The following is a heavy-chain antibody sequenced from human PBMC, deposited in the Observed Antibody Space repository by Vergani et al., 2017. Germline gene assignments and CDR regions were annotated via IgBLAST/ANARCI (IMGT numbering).Heavy chain of an antibody. Sequence: EVQLLESGGGLVQPGGSLRLSCAASGFTFSSYAMSWVRQAPGKGLEWVSVISGSGGSTYYADSVKGRFTISRDNSKNTLYLQMNSLRAEDTAVYYCAKSWTYYYDSSGRGYFDYWGQGTLVTVSS. J-gene: IGHJ4*02. CDR3: AKSWTYYYDSSGRGYFDY. V-gene: IGHV3-23*01. D-gene: IGHD3-22*01. CDR1: GFTFSSYA. CDR2: ISGSGGST.